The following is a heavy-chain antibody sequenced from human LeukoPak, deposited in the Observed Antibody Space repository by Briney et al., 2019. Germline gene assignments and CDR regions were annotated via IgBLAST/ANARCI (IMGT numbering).Heavy chain of an antibody. Sequence: GGSLRLSCAASGFTVSSNYMSWVRQAPGKGLEWVSSISTTSSDIYYADSVKGRFTISRDNAKKSLYLQMNSLRAEDTAVYYCTGHDLTLNAFDMWGQGTMVTVSP. CDR2: ISTTSSDI. V-gene: IGHV3-21*01. CDR3: TGHDLTLNAFDM. D-gene: IGHD1-14*01. CDR1: GFTVSSNY. J-gene: IGHJ3*02.